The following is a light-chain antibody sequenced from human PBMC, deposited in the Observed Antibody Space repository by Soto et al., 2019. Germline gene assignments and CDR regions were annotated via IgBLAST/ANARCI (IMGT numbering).Light chain of an antibody. CDR2: DAS. Sequence: AIQLTQSPSSLSASVGDRVTITCRASQGISSALAWYQQKPGKAPKLLIYDASSLESRVPSRFSGSGSGTDFTLTISSLQPEDFATYYCQQFNSYRTFGGGTKVEIK. J-gene: IGKJ4*01. CDR1: QGISSA. CDR3: QQFNSYRT. V-gene: IGKV1-13*02.